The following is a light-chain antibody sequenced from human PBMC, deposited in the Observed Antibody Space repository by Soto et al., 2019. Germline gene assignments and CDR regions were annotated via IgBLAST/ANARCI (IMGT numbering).Light chain of an antibody. CDR3: SSYRSTTTV. CDR1: SSDIGTYNF. CDR2: DVG. V-gene: IGLV2-14*01. J-gene: IGLJ1*01. Sequence: QSALTQPASVSGSPGQSITTSCTGTSSDIGTYNFVSWYQVHPGRAPKLIIHDVGDRPSGVSNRFSGSKSGNTASLTISGLQPEDEADYYCSSYRSTTTVFGTGTKVTVL.